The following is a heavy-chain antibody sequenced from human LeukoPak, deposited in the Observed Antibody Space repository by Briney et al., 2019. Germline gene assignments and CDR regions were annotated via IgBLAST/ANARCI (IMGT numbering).Heavy chain of an antibody. CDR2: INHSGST. V-gene: IGHV4-34*01. D-gene: IGHD4-17*01. CDR1: GGSFSGYY. J-gene: IGHJ5*02. Sequence: PSETLSLTCAVYGGSFSGYYWSWIRQPPGKGLEWIGEINHSGSTNYNPSLKSRVTISVDTSKNQFSLKLSSVTAADTAVYYCARGGSTTVTNSLIDWFDPWGQGTLVTVSS. CDR3: ARGGSTTVTNSLIDWFDP.